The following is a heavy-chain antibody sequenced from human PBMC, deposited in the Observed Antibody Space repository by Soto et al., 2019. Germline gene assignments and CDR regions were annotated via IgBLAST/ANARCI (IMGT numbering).Heavy chain of an antibody. V-gene: IGHV3-64D*06. J-gene: IGHJ4*02. CDR1: GFTFSTYA. Sequence: GGSLRLSCSVSGFTFSTYAMHWVRQAPGKGLEYASSISSNGGSTYYADSVKGRFTIPRDNSKNTLYLQMSSLRTEDTALYYCVKDRRVDYWGQGILVTVSS. CDR3: VKDRRVDY. CDR2: ISSNGGST.